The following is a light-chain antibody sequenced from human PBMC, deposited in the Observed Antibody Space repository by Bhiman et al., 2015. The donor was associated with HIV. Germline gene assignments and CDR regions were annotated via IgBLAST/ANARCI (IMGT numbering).Light chain of an antibody. Sequence: SYELTQPPSVSVSPGQTASITCSGDKLGDKYACWYRQRPGQSPVLVIDRDNRRPSGIPARFSGSSSGNTATLTISGTQVMDEADYYCQSWDSSHLAFGGGTKLTVL. CDR3: QSWDSSHLA. CDR2: RDN. CDR1: KLGDKY. J-gene: IGLJ3*02. V-gene: IGLV3-1*01.